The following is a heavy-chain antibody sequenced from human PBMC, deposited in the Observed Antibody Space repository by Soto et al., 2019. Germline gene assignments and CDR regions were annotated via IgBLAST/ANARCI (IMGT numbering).Heavy chain of an antibody. CDR1: GFTFSSYG. V-gene: IGHV3-33*01. J-gene: IGHJ6*02. D-gene: IGHD5-12*01. Sequence: GGSLRLSCAASGFTFSSYGMHWVRQAPGKGLEWVAVIWYDGSNKYYADSVKGRFTISRDNSKNTLYLQMNSLRAEDTAVYYCARWDSGYDTYYGMDVWGQGTTVTVSS. CDR3: ARWDSGYDTYYGMDV. CDR2: IWYDGSNK.